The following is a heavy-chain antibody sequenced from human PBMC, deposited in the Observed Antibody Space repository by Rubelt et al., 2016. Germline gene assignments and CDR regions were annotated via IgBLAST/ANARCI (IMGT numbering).Heavy chain of an antibody. CDR3: AKRGGSREDVVVVAAPMY. J-gene: IGHJ4*02. V-gene: IGHV3-7*05. CDR2: IKQDGTEK. Sequence: GGSLRLSCAASGFSFSSSWMTWVRQAPGKGLEWVANIKQDGTEKYYVDSVKGRFTISRDNAKNSLFLQMNSLRVEDTAVYYCAKRGGSREDVVVVAAPMYWGQGTLVTVSS. CDR1: GFSFSSSW. D-gene: IGHD2-21*02.